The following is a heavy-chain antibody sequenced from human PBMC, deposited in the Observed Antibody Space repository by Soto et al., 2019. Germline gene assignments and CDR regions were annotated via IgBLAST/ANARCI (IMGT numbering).Heavy chain of an antibody. D-gene: IGHD6-13*01. J-gene: IGHJ6*02. V-gene: IGHV1-69*13. CDR1: GGTFSSYA. CDR3: ARDASQQQLVFGREYYYYGMDV. CDR2: IIPIFGTA. Sequence: GASVKVSCKASGGTFSSYAISWVRQAPGQGLEWMGGIIPIFGTANYAQKFQGRVTITADESTSTAYMELSSLRSEDTAVYYCARDASQQQLVFGREYYYYGMDVWGQGTTVTVSS.